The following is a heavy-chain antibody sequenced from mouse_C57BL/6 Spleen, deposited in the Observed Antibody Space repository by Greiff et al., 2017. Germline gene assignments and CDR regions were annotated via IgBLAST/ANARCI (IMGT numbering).Heavy chain of an antibody. J-gene: IGHJ4*01. CDR2: ISDGGSYT. V-gene: IGHV5-4*01. D-gene: IGHD2-4*01. CDR3: AREDYDGVMDY. CDR1: GFTFSSYA. Sequence: EVQGVESGGGLVKPGGSLKLSCAASGFTFSSYAMSWVRQTPEKRLEWVATISDGGSYTYYPDNVKGRFTISRDNAKNNLYLQMSHLKSEDTAMYYCAREDYDGVMDYWGQGTSVTVSS.